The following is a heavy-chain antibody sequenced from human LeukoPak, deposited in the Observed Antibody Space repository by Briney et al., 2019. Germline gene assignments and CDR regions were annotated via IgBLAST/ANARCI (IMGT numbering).Heavy chain of an antibody. D-gene: IGHD6-13*01. J-gene: IGHJ4*02. CDR1: GFTFSGSA. V-gene: IGHV3-73*01. CDR3: TLGTVAPAGLTRDY. Sequence: YPGGSLRLSCAASGFTFSGSAMHWVRQASGKGLEWVGRIRSKANSYATAYAASVKGRFTISRDDSKNTAYLQMNSLKTEDTAVYYCTLGTVAPAGLTRDYWGQGTLVTVSS. CDR2: IRSKANSYAT.